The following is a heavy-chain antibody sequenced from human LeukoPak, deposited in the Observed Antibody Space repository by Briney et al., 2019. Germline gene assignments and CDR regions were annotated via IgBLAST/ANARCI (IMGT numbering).Heavy chain of an antibody. Sequence: ASVTVSCKASGFTFATHGISWMRQAPGQGLEWLGWIRGSSGKTDYAQKLQDRVTMTADTSTTTAYMELRSLRSDDTAVYYCARGRVKRVPFTAVPGPLDYWGQGSLVTVSS. CDR3: ARGRVKRVPFTAVPGPLDY. D-gene: IGHD6-19*01. CDR1: GFTFATHG. V-gene: IGHV1-18*01. J-gene: IGHJ4*02. CDR2: IRGSSGKT.